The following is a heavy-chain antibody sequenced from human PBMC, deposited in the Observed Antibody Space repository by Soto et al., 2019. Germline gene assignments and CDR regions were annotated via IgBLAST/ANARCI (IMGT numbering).Heavy chain of an antibody. V-gene: IGHV4-39*01. CDR1: GDSVSSIIYY. D-gene: IGHD2-21*02. CDR3: ARRLPYGGNSA. Sequence: SETLSLTCTVSGDSVSSIIYYWGWIRQPPGKGLEWIGSVFYSGSTYYNPSLKSRVTISVDTSNNQFSLKLNSVSAADTAVYYCARRLPYGGNSAWGQGTLVTVSS. CDR2: VFYSGST. J-gene: IGHJ5*02.